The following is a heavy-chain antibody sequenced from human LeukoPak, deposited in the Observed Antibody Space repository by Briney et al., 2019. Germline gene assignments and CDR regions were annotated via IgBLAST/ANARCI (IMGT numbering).Heavy chain of an antibody. Sequence: GESLKISCKGSGYSFTSYWIGWVRQMPGKGLEWMGIIYPGDSDTRYSPSFQGQVTISADKSISTAYLQWSSLKASDTAMYYCARLFAYYDSSGYYFTRPGDYWGQGTLVTVSS. CDR3: ARLFAYYDSSGYYFTRPGDY. V-gene: IGHV5-51*01. J-gene: IGHJ4*02. CDR1: GYSFTSYW. D-gene: IGHD3-22*01. CDR2: IYPGDSDT.